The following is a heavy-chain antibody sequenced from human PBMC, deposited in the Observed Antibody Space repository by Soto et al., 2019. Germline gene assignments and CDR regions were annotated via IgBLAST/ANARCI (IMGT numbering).Heavy chain of an antibody. CDR3: AREGYARSGSYGGGYWYFDL. CDR1: GYTFTSYA. V-gene: IGHV1-3*05. J-gene: IGHJ2*01. Sequence: QVQLVQSGAEEKKPGASVKVSCKASGYTFTSYAMHWVRQAPGQRLEWMGWINAGNGNTKYSQKFQGRVTITRDTAAXTXYXXLSRLRSEDTAVYYCAREGYARSGSYGGGYWYFDLWGRGTLVTVSS. D-gene: IGHD3-22*01. CDR2: INAGNGNT.